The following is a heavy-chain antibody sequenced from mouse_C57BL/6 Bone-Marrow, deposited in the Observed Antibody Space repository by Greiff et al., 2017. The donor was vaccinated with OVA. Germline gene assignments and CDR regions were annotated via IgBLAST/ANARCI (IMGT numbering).Heavy chain of an antibody. Sequence: EVQLQESGGGLVKPGGSLKLSCAASGFTFSSYAMSWVRQTPEKRLEWVATISDGGSYTYYPDNVKGRLTIARDNAKNNLYLQMSHLKSEDNAMYYCARDHYGSRRNFDYWGQGTTLTVSS. D-gene: IGHD1-1*01. CDR1: GFTFSSYA. CDR3: ARDHYGSRRNFDY. V-gene: IGHV5-4*01. CDR2: ISDGGSYT. J-gene: IGHJ2*01.